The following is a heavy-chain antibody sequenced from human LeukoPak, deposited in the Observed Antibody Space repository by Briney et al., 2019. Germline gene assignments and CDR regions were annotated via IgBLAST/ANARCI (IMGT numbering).Heavy chain of an antibody. CDR2: ISGSGGNT. J-gene: IGHJ5*02. Sequence: GGSLRLSCAASGFTFSSYGMNWVRQAPGKGLEWVSAISGSGGNTYYADSVKGRFTISRDNSKNALYLQMNSLRAEDTAVYYCAKESSNYVSVNWFDPWGQGTLVTVSS. D-gene: IGHD4-11*01. V-gene: IGHV3-23*01. CDR3: AKESSNYVSVNWFDP. CDR1: GFTFSSYG.